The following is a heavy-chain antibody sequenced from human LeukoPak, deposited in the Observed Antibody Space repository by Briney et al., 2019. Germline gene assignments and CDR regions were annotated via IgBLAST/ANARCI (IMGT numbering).Heavy chain of an antibody. V-gene: IGHV3-23*01. CDR3: AKAPPGYYDSSGYYYPIDY. CDR2: ISSSGSGGNT. CDR1: GVTLSSYA. Sequence: GGSLRLSCAASGVTLSSYAMSWARQAPGKGLEWVSGISSSGSGGNTYYADPVKGRFTISRDNSKNTLYLQMNSLRAEDTAVYYCAKAPPGYYDSSGYYYPIDYWGQGTLVTVSS. J-gene: IGHJ4*02. D-gene: IGHD3-22*01.